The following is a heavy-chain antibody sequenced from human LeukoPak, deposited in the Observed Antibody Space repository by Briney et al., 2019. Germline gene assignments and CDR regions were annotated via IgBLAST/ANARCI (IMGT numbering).Heavy chain of an antibody. CDR3: ARGRFRDGYNGYAGDAFDI. D-gene: IGHD5-24*01. Sequence: ASVKVSRKASGYTFTSYDINWVRQATGQGLEWMGWMNPNSGNTGYAQKFQGRVTITRNTSISTAYMELSSLRSEDTAVYYCARGRFRDGYNGYAGDAFDIWGQGTMVTVSS. V-gene: IGHV1-8*03. CDR2: MNPNSGNT. J-gene: IGHJ3*02. CDR1: GYTFTSYD.